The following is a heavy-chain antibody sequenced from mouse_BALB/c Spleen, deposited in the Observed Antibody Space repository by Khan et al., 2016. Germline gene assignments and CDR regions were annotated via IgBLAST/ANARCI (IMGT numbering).Heavy chain of an antibody. CDR3: ASRVYYCDN. J-gene: IGHJ2*01. V-gene: IGHV5-6-5*01. CDR1: GFTFSSYA. D-gene: IGHD3-3*01. CDR2: ISRGGIR. Sequence: EVELVETGGGLVKPGGSLKLPCAASGFTFSSYAMSWVRRPPGRRLEWVASISRGGIRFYPDLLKDRFTISRDNARNILYLHMSSLWSEDTPMYLCASRVYYCDNWGTGATLTAAS.